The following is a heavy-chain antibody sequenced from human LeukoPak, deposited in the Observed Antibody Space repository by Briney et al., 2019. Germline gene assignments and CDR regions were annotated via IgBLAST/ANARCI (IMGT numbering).Heavy chain of an antibody. CDR1: GFTFSNYW. Sequence: PGGSLRLSCAASGFTFSNYWMHWVRKAPGKGLEWVSSISSSSSYIYYADSVKGRFTISRDNAKNSLYLQMNSLRAEDTAVYYCARVRYYYGSGSYYKYFDYWGQGTLVTVSS. CDR3: ARVRYYYGSGSYYKYFDY. CDR2: ISSSSSYI. V-gene: IGHV3-21*01. J-gene: IGHJ4*02. D-gene: IGHD3-10*01.